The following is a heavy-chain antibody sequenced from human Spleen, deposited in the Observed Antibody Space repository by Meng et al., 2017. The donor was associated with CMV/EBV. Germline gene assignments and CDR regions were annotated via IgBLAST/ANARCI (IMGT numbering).Heavy chain of an antibody. Sequence: ASVKVSCKASGYTFTGYYMHWVRQAPGQGLEWMGWINPNSGGTHYEQKFQGRVTMTRDTSISTVYMEVSSLRSDDTAVYYCTVGVIRGITWGQGTLVTVSS. V-gene: IGHV1-2*02. CDR1: GYTFTGYY. D-gene: IGHD3-10*01. CDR2: INPNSGGT. J-gene: IGHJ5*02. CDR3: TVGVIRGIT.